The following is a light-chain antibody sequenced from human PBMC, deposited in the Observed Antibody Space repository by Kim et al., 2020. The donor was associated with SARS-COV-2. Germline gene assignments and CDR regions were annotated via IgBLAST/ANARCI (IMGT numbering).Light chain of an antibody. CDR3: QQSYNTPYT. CDR1: QSISSY. V-gene: IGKV1-39*01. Sequence: DIQMTQSPSSLSASVGDRVTIICRASQSISSYLNWYQQKPGKAPKLLIYAASSLQSGVPSRFSGSGSGTDFTLTISSLQPEDFATYYCQQSYNTPYTFGQRTKLEIK. CDR2: AAS. J-gene: IGKJ2*01.